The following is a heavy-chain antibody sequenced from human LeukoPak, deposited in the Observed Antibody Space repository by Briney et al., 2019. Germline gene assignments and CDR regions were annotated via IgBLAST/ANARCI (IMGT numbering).Heavy chain of an antibody. CDR2: ISYDGTNK. V-gene: IGHV3-30-3*01. Sequence: GGSLRLSCAASGFTFSSYAMHWVRQAPGKGLEWVTVISYDGTNKYYADSVKGRFTISRDNAKNTLYLQMNSLRAEDTAVYYCARAPDMVRGVISRAFDIWGQGTMVTVSS. CDR1: GFTFSSYA. D-gene: IGHD3-10*01. CDR3: ARAPDMVRGVISRAFDI. J-gene: IGHJ3*02.